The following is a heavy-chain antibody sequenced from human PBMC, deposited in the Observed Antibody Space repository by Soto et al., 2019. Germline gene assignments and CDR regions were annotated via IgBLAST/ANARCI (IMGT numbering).Heavy chain of an antibody. CDR1: GFTFSSYA. CDR3: ARDLAVAINGYYYYYGMDV. Sequence: GGSLRLSCAASGFTFSSYAMSWVRQAPGKGLEWVSATSDSGDTTYYTDSVKGRFTISRDNSKNTLCLQMNSLRAEDTAVYYCARDLAVAINGYYYYYGMDVWGQGTTVTVSS. V-gene: IGHV3-23*01. D-gene: IGHD6-19*01. J-gene: IGHJ6*02. CDR2: TSDSGDTT.